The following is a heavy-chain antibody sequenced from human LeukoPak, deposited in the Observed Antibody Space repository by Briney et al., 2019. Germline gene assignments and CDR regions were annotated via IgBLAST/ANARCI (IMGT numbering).Heavy chain of an antibody. V-gene: IGHV3-21*01. CDR1: GFTFSRYS. Sequence: SPGGSLRLSCAVSGFTFSRYSMNWVRQAPGKGLEWVSSISSSSSYIYYADSVKGRFTISRDNAKNSLYLQMNSLRAEDTAVYYCAREAGPLYNWNYDVYYFDYWGQGTLVTVSS. D-gene: IGHD1-7*01. CDR3: AREAGPLYNWNYDVYYFDY. CDR2: ISSSSSYI. J-gene: IGHJ4*02.